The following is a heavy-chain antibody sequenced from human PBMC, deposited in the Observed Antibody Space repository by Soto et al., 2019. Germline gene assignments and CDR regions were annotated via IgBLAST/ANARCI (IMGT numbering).Heavy chain of an antibody. V-gene: IGHV4-30-2*01. D-gene: IGHD4-17*01. Sequence: QLQLQESGSGLVKPSQTLSLTCAVSGGSISSGGYSCNWIRQPPGKGLEWIGYIYHSGSTYYNPSLKIRFTISVDRSKNQFSLKLSSVTAAHTAVYYCARGVTTVTTFDYWGQGTLVTVSS. J-gene: IGHJ4*02. CDR3: ARGVTTVTTFDY. CDR1: GGSISSGGYS. CDR2: IYHSGST.